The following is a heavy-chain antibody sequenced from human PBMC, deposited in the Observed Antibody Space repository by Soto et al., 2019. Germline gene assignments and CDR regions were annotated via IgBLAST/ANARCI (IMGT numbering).Heavy chain of an antibody. CDR2: FRSGGDDETT. Sequence: GGSLRLSCAASGFTFSSYSMSWVRQAPGKGLEWVSGFRSGGDDETTYYADAVRGRFTISRDNTKNTLFLQMNSLRAEDTAIYYCAKKVNSGSGSQFFDYWGQGTLVTVSS. CDR1: GFTFSSYS. CDR3: AKKVNSGSGSQFFDY. J-gene: IGHJ4*02. V-gene: IGHV3-23*01. D-gene: IGHD3-10*01.